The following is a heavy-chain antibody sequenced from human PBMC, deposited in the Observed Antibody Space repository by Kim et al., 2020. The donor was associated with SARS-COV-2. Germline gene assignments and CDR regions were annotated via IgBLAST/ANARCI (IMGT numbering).Heavy chain of an antibody. V-gene: IGHV3-23*01. J-gene: IGHJ5*02. D-gene: IGHD5-12*01. Sequence: GGSLRLSCAASGFTFSSYAMSWVRQAPGRGLEWVSAISGSGGSTYYADSVKGRFTISRDNSKNTLYLQMNSLRAEDTAVYYCAKAGYSGYEGAGWFDPWGQGTLVTVSS. CDR2: ISGSGGST. CDR1: GFTFSSYA. CDR3: AKAGYSGYEGAGWFDP.